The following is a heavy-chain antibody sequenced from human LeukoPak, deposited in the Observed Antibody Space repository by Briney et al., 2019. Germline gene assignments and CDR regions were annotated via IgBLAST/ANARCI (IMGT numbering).Heavy chain of an antibody. V-gene: IGHV3-30*14. CDR3: ARSNNIVGATYFDY. CDR2: ISYDGSNK. D-gene: IGHD1-26*01. Sequence: GGSLRLSCAASGFTFSSYAMHWVRQAPGKGLEWVAVISYDGSNKYYADSVKGRFTISRDNSKNTLYLQMGRLRAEDMAVYYCARSNNIVGATYFDYWGQGTLVTVSS. J-gene: IGHJ4*02. CDR1: GFTFSSYA.